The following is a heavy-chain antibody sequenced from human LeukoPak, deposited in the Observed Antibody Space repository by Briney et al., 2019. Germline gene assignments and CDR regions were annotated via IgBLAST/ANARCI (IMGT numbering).Heavy chain of an antibody. V-gene: IGHV4-4*07. CDR3: AGGLYSSDYYDFDH. CDR2: IHTSGST. Sequence: PSETLSLTCTVSGGSISSYHWSWIRQPAGKGLEWIGHIHTSGSTNYNPSLKSRVTMSVDTSKNQFSLKLSSVTVADTAVYFCAGGLYSSDYYDFDHWGQGTLVTVSS. CDR1: GGSISSYH. J-gene: IGHJ4*02. D-gene: IGHD6-19*01.